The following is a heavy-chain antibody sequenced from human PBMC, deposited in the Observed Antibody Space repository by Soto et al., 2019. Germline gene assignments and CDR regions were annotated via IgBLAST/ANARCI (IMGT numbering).Heavy chain of an antibody. CDR1: GFTFDDYG. CDR3: VRERGFPDSFDL. D-gene: IGHD3-22*01. V-gene: IGHV3-20*04. J-gene: IGHJ3*01. CDR2: INWNGGST. Sequence: RPGGSLRLSCAASGFTFDDYGMSWVRQAPGKGLEWVSGINWNGGSTGYADSVKGRFTISRDNAKNTLYLQLNSLRVEDTAVYFCVRERGFPDSFDLWGQGTMVTVSS.